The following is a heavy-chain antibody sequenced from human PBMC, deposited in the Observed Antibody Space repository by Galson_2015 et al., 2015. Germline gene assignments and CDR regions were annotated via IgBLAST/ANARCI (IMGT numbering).Heavy chain of an antibody. CDR2: ISGSGAST. D-gene: IGHD2-2*01. Sequence: SLRLSCAASGFTFRDYSMNWVRQAPGKGLEWVSVISGSGASTYYADSVKGRFTMSRDNSKNTLYLQMNSLRAEDTAVYHCAKRGCTSTSCSLGENWGQGTLVTVSS. V-gene: IGHV3-23*01. CDR1: GFTFRDYS. J-gene: IGHJ4*02. CDR3: AKRGCTSTSCSLGEN.